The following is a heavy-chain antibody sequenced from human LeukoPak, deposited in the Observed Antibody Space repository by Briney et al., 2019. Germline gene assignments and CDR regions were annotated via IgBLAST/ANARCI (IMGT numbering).Heavy chain of an antibody. Sequence: SETLSLTCAVYGGSFSGYYWSWIRQPPGKGLEWIGEINHSGSTNYNPSLKSRVTISVDTSKNQFSLKLSSVTAADTAVYYCARESRIQLWSSLDYWGQGTLVTVSS. J-gene: IGHJ4*02. CDR3: ARESRIQLWSSLDY. CDR1: GGSFSGYY. CDR2: INHSGST. D-gene: IGHD5-18*01. V-gene: IGHV4-34*01.